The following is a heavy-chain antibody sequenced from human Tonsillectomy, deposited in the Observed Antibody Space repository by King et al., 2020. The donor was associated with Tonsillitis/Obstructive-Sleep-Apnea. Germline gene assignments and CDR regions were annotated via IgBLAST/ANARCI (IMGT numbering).Heavy chain of an antibody. Sequence: VQLQESGPGLVKPSETLSLTFTFSGGSGSSGSDYLSWIRQPPGKGLEWIGYVYYSGGTNYNPSLKSRVTISVDTSKNQFSLKLSSVTAADTAVYYCARVPGAGLRWFDPWGQGTRVTVSS. J-gene: IGHJ5*02. D-gene: IGHD3-10*01. CDR1: GGSGSSGSDY. V-gene: IGHV4-61*01. CDR3: ARVPGAGLRWFDP. CDR2: VYYSGGT.